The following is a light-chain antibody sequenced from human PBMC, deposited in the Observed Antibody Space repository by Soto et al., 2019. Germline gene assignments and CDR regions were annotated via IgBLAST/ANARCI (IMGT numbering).Light chain of an antibody. V-gene: IGKV3-20*01. J-gene: IGKJ1*01. Sequence: EIVLTQSPGTLSLSPGERATLSCRASQSVSSSYLAWYQQKPGQAPRPLIYGASSRATGIPDRFSGSGSGTDVTLTISRLEPEDFAVYYCQQHGSSPKTFGQGTKVDIK. CDR3: QQHGSSPKT. CDR2: GAS. CDR1: QSVSSSY.